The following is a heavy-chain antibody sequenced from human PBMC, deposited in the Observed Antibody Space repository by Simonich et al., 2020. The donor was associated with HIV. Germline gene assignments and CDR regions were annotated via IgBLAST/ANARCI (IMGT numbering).Heavy chain of an antibody. CDR3: ARAGYSGYDFDY. CDR1: GGSFRGYC. J-gene: IGHJ4*02. Sequence: QVQLQQWCAGLLKPSETLSLTCAVYGGSFRGYCWNWIRLSPWKGLEWIGEIKHSGRTNYNPPLKRRVTISVEASKNQFSRKLSSVTAADTAVYYCARAGYSGYDFDYWGQGTLVTVSS. CDR2: IKHSGRT. D-gene: IGHD5-12*01. V-gene: IGHV4-34*01.